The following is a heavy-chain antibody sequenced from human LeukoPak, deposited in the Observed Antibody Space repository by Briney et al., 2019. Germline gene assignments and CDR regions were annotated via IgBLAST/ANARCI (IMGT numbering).Heavy chain of an antibody. J-gene: IGHJ4*02. CDR3: AKPLTTVTKYTFDY. V-gene: IGHV3-30*18. D-gene: IGHD4-17*01. CDR1: GFTFSSYG. Sequence: PGGSLRLSCAASGFTFSSYGMHWVRQAPGKGLEWVAFISYVGSEKYYADSVKGRFTISRDNSKNTVFLEVSSLRVEDTAVYNCAKPLTTVTKYTFDYWGQGTLVTVSS. CDR2: ISYVGSEK.